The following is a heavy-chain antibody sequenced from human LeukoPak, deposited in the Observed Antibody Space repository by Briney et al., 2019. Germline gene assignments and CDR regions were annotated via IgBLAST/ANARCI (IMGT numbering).Heavy chain of an antibody. CDR2: INTDGSST. Sequence: QSGGSLRLSCAASGFTFSSYWMHWVRQAPGKGLVWVSRINTDGSSTSYADSVKGRFTISRDNAKNTLYLQMNSLRAEDTAVYYCAREGYGGGGFGIWGQGTMVTVSS. V-gene: IGHV3-74*01. CDR3: AREGYGGGGFGI. J-gene: IGHJ3*02. D-gene: IGHD4-23*01. CDR1: GFTFSSYW.